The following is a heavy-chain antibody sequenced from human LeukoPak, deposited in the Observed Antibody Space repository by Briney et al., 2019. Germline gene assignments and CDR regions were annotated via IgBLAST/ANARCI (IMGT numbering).Heavy chain of an antibody. Sequence: SVKVSCKASGGTFSSYAISWVRQAPGQGLEWMGGIIPIFGTANYAQKFQGRVTITADKSTSTAYMELSSLRSEDTAVYYCARALTYYDSSGYYPVWYFDYWGQGTLVTVSS. CDR2: IIPIFGTA. V-gene: IGHV1-69*06. CDR3: ARALTYYDSSGYYPVWYFDY. CDR1: GGTFSSYA. J-gene: IGHJ4*02. D-gene: IGHD3-22*01.